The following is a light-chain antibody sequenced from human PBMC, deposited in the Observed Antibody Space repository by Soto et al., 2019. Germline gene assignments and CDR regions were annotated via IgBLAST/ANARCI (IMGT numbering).Light chain of an antibody. CDR2: KAS. CDR3: QQYHSYPLT. CDR1: QTISIW. V-gene: IGKV1-5*03. Sequence: DIQMTQSPSTLSASVGDRVTVTCRASQTISIWLAWYQQKPGKAPRLLIYKASSLESGVPSRFSGSGSGTEFTLTISSLQPDDCATYYCQQYHSYPLTFGPGTRVDIK. J-gene: IGKJ3*01.